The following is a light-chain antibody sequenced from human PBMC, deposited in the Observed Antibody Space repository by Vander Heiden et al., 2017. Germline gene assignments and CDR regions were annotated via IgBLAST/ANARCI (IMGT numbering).Light chain of an antibody. V-gene: IGKV1-39*01. Sequence: DIQMTQSPSSLSASVGDRVTITCRASQSISSYLNWYQQKPGKAPKLLIYAASSLQSGVPSRFSGSGSGTDFTLTISSLQPEDFATYYCQQSYSTQFTFGPEVKADIK. CDR3: QQSYSTQFT. CDR2: AAS. J-gene: IGKJ3*01. CDR1: QSISSY.